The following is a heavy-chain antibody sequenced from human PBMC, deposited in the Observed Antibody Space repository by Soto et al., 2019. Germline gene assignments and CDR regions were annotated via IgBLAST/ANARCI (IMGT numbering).Heavy chain of an antibody. CDR2: INPNSGGT. CDR1: GYTFSGYY. J-gene: IGHJ6*02. V-gene: IGHV1-2*02. Sequence: ASVKVSCKASGYTFSGYYIHWLRQAPGQGLEWMGWINPNSGGTNYAQKFQGRVTVTRDTPTSTAYMELSRLTSDDTAVYYCARSLTEGYCTITGCYTRPLYGRDVWG. CDR3: ARSLTEGYCTITGCYTRPLYGRDV. D-gene: IGHD2-2*02.